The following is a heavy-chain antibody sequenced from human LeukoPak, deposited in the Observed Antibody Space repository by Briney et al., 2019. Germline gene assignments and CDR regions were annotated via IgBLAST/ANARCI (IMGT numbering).Heavy chain of an antibody. D-gene: IGHD2-2*01. CDR2: ISTSGSTI. V-gene: IGHV3-11*01. J-gene: IGHJ4*02. CDR1: GFTFSDSY. Sequence: KSGGSLRLSCAGSGFTFSDSYMTWIRQAPGKGLEWVSYISTSGSTIDYADSVKGRFTISRDNAKNSLYLQMNSLRAEDTAVYFCARPHSPYQYYFDYWGQGTLVTVSS. CDR3: ARPHSPYQYYFDY.